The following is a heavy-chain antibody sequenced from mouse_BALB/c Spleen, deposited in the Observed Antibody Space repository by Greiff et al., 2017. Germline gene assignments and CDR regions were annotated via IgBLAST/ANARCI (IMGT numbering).Heavy chain of an antibody. CDR1: GFTFSNYW. CDR2: IRLKSNNYAT. Sequence: EVNVVESGGGLVQPGGSMKLSCVASGFTFSNYWMNWVRQSPEKGLEWVAEIRLKSNNYATHYAESVKGRFTISRDDSKSSVYLQMNNLRAEDTGIYYCTRDYYGSLYYYAMDYWGQGTSVTVSS. CDR3: TRDYYGSLYYYAMDY. J-gene: IGHJ4*01. D-gene: IGHD2-1*01. V-gene: IGHV6-6*02.